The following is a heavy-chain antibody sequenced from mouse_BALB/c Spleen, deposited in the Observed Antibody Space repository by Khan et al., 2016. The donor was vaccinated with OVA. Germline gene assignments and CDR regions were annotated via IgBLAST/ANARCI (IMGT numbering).Heavy chain of an antibody. CDR3: ARSGGYSYYWYFDV. CDR1: GYAFTNYW. CDR2: IYPGSGHT. Sequence: QVQLQQSGAELVRPGTSVKISCKASGYAFTNYWLGWLNQRPGHGLEWIGNIYPGSGHTYYNEKFRGKATLTADKSPSPSYMQLSSRTADDSSVYFCARSGGYSYYWYFDVWGAGTTVTVSS. J-gene: IGHJ1*01. D-gene: IGHD2-3*01. V-gene: IGHV1-63*01.